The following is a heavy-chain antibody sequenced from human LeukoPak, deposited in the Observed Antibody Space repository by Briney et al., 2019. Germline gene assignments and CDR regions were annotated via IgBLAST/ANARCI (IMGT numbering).Heavy chain of an antibody. V-gene: IGHV3-23*01. CDR3: AKLGITMIVVVIIDYFDY. CDR2: ISGIGNST. D-gene: IGHD3-22*01. J-gene: IGHJ4*02. Sequence: GGSLRLSCAASGFTFRSYAMTWVRQAPGKGLEWVSAISGIGNSTYYADSVKGRFTISRDNSKNTLYLQMNSLRAEDTAVYYCAKLGITMIVVVIIDYFDYWGQGTLVTVSS. CDR1: GFTFRSYA.